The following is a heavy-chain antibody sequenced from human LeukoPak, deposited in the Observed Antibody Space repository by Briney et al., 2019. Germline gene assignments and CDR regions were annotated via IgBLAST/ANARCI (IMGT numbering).Heavy chain of an antibody. J-gene: IGHJ5*02. CDR1: GYSFTSHY. CDR3: ARDNAVGDIAWWFDP. Sequence: ASVKVSCKASGYSFTSHYMHWVRQAPGQGLEWMGLINPSGSSTLYAQKFQGRVTMTRDMSTTTDYMELSSLRSEDTAVYYCARDNAVGDIAWWFDPWGQGTLVTVSS. V-gene: IGHV1-46*01. CDR2: INPSGSST. D-gene: IGHD3-16*02.